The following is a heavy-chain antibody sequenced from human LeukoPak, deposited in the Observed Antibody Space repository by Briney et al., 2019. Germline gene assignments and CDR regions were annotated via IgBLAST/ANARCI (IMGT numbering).Heavy chain of an antibody. Sequence: PSETLSLTCTVSGGSISSSSYYWGWIRQPPGKGLEWIVEINHSGSTNYNPSLKSRVTISVDTSKNQFSLKLSSVTAADTAVYYCARGPRYYYDSSGSTRRRNAFDIWGQGTMVTVSS. CDR2: INHSGST. J-gene: IGHJ3*02. CDR3: ARGPRYYYDSSGSTRRRNAFDI. D-gene: IGHD3-22*01. V-gene: IGHV4-39*07. CDR1: GGSISSSSYY.